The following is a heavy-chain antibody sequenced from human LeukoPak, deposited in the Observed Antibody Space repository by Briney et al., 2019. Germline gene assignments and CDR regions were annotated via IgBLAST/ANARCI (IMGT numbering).Heavy chain of an antibody. CDR3: ARLVGGYCSSTSCPPASGMDV. CDR1: GYSFTSYW. J-gene: IGHJ6*02. Sequence: GESLKISCQGSGYSFTSYWIGWVRQMPGKGLEWMGIIYPGDSDIRYSPSLQGQVTISVDKSISTAYLQWSSLKASDTAMYYCARLVGGYCSSTSCPPASGMDVWGQGTTVAVSS. V-gene: IGHV5-51*01. CDR2: IYPGDSDI. D-gene: IGHD2-2*01.